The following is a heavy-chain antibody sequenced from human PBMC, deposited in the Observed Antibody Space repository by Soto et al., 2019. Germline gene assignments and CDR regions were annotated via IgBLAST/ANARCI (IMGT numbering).Heavy chain of an antibody. J-gene: IGHJ4*02. CDR1: GGSISSSSYY. Sequence: SETLSLTCTVSGGSISSSSYYWAWIRQPPGKGLEWIGNIYYSGSTYYNPSLKSRVTISVDTSKNQFSLKLSSVTAADTAVYYCATRGYSYGRPFDYWGQGTLVTVSS. V-gene: IGHV4-39*01. CDR3: ATRGYSYGRPFDY. D-gene: IGHD5-18*01. CDR2: IYYSGST.